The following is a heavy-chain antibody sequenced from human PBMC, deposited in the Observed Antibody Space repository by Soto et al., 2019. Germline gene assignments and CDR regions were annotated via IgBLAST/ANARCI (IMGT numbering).Heavy chain of an antibody. CDR2: ISGSSSYI. V-gene: IGHV3-21*01. CDR1: GFTFSSYS. J-gene: IGHJ6*02. Sequence: GSLRLSCAASGFTFSSYSMNWVRQAPGKGLEWVSSISGSSSYIYYADSVKGRLTISRYNAKNSLYLQMNSLRAEDTAVYYCARDGATMVRGVITPYYYGMDVWGQGTTVTVSS. D-gene: IGHD3-10*01. CDR3: ARDGATMVRGVITPYYYGMDV.